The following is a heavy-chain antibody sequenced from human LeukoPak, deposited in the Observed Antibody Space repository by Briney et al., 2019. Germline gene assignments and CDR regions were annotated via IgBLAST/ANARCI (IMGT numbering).Heavy chain of an antibody. V-gene: IGHV4-30-4*08. CDR1: GGSISSGDYY. Sequence: SETLSLTCTVSGGSISSGDYYWSWIRQPPGKGLEWIGYIYYSGSTYYNPSLKSRGTISVNTSKNHFSLKLSSVTAADTAVYYCAREALEYSTYYYYYMDVWGKGTTVTVSS. CDR3: AREALEYSTYYYYYMDV. J-gene: IGHJ6*03. D-gene: IGHD6-6*01. CDR2: IYYSGST.